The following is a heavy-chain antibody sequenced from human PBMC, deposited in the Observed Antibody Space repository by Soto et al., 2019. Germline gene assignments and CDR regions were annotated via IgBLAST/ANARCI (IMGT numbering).Heavy chain of an antibody. V-gene: IGHV1-18*01. Sequence: ASVKVSCKASGYIFTSWRITWVRQAPGQGLEYMGWINPYNGKTNYAQKFQGRVTMTTDASTNTAYMELGSLRSDDTALYYCARESGGLDPWGQGTLVTVSS. J-gene: IGHJ5*02. CDR3: ARESGGLDP. CDR1: GYIFTSWR. CDR2: INPYNGKT.